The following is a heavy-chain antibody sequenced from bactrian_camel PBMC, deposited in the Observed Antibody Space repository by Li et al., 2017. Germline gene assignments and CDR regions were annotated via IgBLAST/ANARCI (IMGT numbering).Heavy chain of an antibody. D-gene: IGHD2*01. V-gene: IGHV3S1*01. Sequence: HVQLVESGGGSVQAGGSLRLSCTLSGVTRITVCMGWFRQAPGNEREAVATIYPRSGRSYYVDSVKGRFTISRDNAKNTVYLQMNSLQSEDTAHYYCVPIGGMWSGSLGYWGQGTQVTVS. CDR3: VPIGGMWSGSLGY. J-gene: IGHJ4*01. CDR1: GVTRITVC. CDR2: IYPRSGRS.